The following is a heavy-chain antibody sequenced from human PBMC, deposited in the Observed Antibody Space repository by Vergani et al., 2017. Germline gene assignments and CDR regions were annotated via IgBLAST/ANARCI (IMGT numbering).Heavy chain of an antibody. CDR3: ARDEGYSYGRDYYYYYGMDV. CDR1: GFTFSSYW. J-gene: IGHJ6*02. D-gene: IGHD5-18*01. Sequence: VQLVESGGGVVQPGRSLRLSCAASGFTFSSYWMSWVRQAPGKGLEWVANIKQDGSEKYYVDSVKGRFTISRDNAKNSLYLQMNSLRAEDTAVYYCARDEGYSYGRDYYYYYGMDVWGQGTTVTVSS. CDR2: IKQDGSEK. V-gene: IGHV3-7*01.